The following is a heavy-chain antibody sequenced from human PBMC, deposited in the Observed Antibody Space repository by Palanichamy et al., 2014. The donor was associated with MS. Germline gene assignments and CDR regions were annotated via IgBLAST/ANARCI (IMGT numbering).Heavy chain of an antibody. J-gene: IGHJ5*02. CDR1: GGTFTSNA. Sequence: QVQLVQSGPEVRRPGSSVKVSCKTSGGTFTSNAISWARQAPGQGLEWMGGVVPIFNRPVYAQKFQGRVKITADDSTSTVFLELSSLRSEDTAIYYCARGTEYTTSSTWFDPWGQGTLVTVSS. CDR2: VVPIFNRP. D-gene: IGHD2/OR15-2a*01. V-gene: IGHV1-69*01. CDR3: ARGTEYTTSSTWFDP.